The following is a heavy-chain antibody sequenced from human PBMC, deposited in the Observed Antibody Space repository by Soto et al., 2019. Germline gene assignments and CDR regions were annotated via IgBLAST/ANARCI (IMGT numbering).Heavy chain of an antibody. CDR3: ARDQPEFYGMDV. CDR1: GGTFSSYA. Sequence: SVKVSCKASGGTFSSYAISWVRQAPGQGLEWMGGIIPIFGTANYAQKFQGRVTITADESTSTAYMELSSLRSEDTTVYYCARDQPEFYGMDVWGQGTTVTVSS. V-gene: IGHV1-69*13. J-gene: IGHJ6*02. CDR2: IIPIFGTA.